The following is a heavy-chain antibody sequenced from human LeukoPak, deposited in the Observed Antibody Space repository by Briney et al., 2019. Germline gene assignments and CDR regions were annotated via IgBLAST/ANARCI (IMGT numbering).Heavy chain of an antibody. J-gene: IGHJ4*02. CDR3: ARGPDYGDYEGPNFDY. CDR2: IIPIFGTA. V-gene: IGHV1-69*01. Sequence: SVTVSCKASGGTFSSYAISWVRQAPGQGLEWMGGIIPIFGTANYAQKFQGRVTITADESTSTAYMELSSLRSEDTAVYYCARGPDYGDYEGPNFDYWGQGTLVTVSS. D-gene: IGHD4-17*01. CDR1: GGTFSSYA.